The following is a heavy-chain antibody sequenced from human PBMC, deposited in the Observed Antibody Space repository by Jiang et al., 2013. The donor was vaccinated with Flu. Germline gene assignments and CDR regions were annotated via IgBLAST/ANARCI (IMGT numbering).Heavy chain of an antibody. V-gene: IGHV4-61*02. J-gene: IGHJ3*02. CDR2: IYTSGST. Sequence: GPGLVKPSQTLSLTCTVSGGSISSGSYYWSWIRQPAGKGLEWIGRIYTSGSTNYNPSLKSRVTISVDTSKNQFSLKLSSVTAADTAVYYCARSTPYDSSGYYPLGSFDIWGQGTMVTVSS. CDR1: GGSISSGSYY. D-gene: IGHD3-22*01. CDR3: ARSTPYDSSGYYPLGSFDI.